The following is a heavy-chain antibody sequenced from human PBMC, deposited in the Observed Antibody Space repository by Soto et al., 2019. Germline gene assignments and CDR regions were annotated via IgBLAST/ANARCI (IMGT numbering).Heavy chain of an antibody. CDR1: GFTFSNYG. V-gene: IGHV3-30*18. Sequence: QVQLVESGGGVVQPGRSLRLSCVASGFTFSNYGMHWVRQAPGKGLEWVAVISYDGSSQHYADSVKGRFTISRDNSKNTLYLQMNSLRAEDTAVYYCAKGEAPHHWGQGTLVTVSS. J-gene: IGHJ5*02. CDR3: AKGEAPHH. CDR2: ISYDGSSQ.